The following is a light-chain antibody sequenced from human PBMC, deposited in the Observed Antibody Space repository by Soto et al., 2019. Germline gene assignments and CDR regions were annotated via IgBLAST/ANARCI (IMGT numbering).Light chain of an antibody. CDR2: AAS. V-gene: IGKV1-39*01. J-gene: IGKJ1*01. Sequence: DIQMTPSPSSLSASVGDRVTITCRASQSISNYLNWYQQKPGKAPNLLIYAASSLQSGVPSRFSGRGSGTDFTLTISSLQPEDFATYFCQQSYSTPRTFGQGTKVDIK. CDR3: QQSYSTPRT. CDR1: QSISNY.